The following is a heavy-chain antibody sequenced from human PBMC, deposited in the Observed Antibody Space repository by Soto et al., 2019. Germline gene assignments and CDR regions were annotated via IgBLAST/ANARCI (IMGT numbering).Heavy chain of an antibody. Sequence: GGSLILSCAASGFTFRNYWMHWVRQAPGKGLVWVSRVNSDGDTTYYADSVKGRFTISRDNAKNTLHLQMNSLGAEDTAVYYCASNYAYAEGYYFYGIDVWGQGTTVTGSS. CDR3: ASNYAYAEGYYFYGIDV. V-gene: IGHV3-74*01. D-gene: IGHD3-16*01. J-gene: IGHJ6*02. CDR1: GFTFRNYW. CDR2: VNSDGDTT.